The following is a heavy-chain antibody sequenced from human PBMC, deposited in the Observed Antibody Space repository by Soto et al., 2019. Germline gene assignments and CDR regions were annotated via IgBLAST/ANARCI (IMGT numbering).Heavy chain of an antibody. V-gene: IGHV1-69*13. D-gene: IGHD6-6*01. Sequence: SVKVSCKASGGTFSSYAISWVRQAPGQGLEWMGGIIPIFGTANYAQKFPGRVTITADESTSTAYMELSSLRSEDTAVYHCAGAARPFHYYYGMDVWGQGTTVTVSS. CDR2: IIPIFGTA. CDR1: GGTFSSYA. J-gene: IGHJ6*02. CDR3: AGAARPFHYYYGMDV.